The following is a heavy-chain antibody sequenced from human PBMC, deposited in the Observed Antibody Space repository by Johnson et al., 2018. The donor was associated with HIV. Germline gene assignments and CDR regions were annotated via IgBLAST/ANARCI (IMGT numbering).Heavy chain of an antibody. V-gene: IGHV3-7*05. Sequence: SGFTLSNHWMSWVRQAPGKGLEYVANVNQDGSAKFYADSVKGRFTISRDNAKNSLYLQMNSLRPEDTALYYCARSPSWAAAGTNGAFDIWGQGTMVTVSS. J-gene: IGHJ3*02. CDR1: GFTLSNHW. D-gene: IGHD6-13*01. CDR3: ARSPSWAAAGTNGAFDI. CDR2: VNQDGSAK.